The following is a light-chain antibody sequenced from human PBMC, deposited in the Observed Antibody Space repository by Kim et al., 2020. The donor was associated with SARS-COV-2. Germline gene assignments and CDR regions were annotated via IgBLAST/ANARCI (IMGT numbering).Light chain of an antibody. Sequence: GHGVTFSSTGSSSIIAAGYDVLWYQQLPGTAPNLLIYGNSNRPSGVPDRFTGSKSGASASRGITGLQAEDEADYYCQSYDSSLSYVFRTGTKVTVL. V-gene: IGLV1-40*03. CDR3: QSYDSSLSYV. J-gene: IGLJ1*01. CDR2: GNS. CDR1: SSIIAAGYD.